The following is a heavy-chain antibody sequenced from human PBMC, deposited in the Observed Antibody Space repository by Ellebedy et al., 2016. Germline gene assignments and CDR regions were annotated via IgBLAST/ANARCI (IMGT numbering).Heavy chain of an antibody. CDR1: GYSISSGYY. CDR2: IYHSGST. J-gene: IGHJ4*02. V-gene: IGHV4-38-2*02. D-gene: IGHD5-24*01. Sequence: SETLSLTXTVSGYSISSGYYWGWIRQPPGKGLEWIGSIYHSGSTYYNPSLKSRVTISVDTSKNQFSLKLSSVTAADTAVYYCARGGDGYNYFFDYWGQGTLVTVSS. CDR3: ARGGDGYNYFFDY.